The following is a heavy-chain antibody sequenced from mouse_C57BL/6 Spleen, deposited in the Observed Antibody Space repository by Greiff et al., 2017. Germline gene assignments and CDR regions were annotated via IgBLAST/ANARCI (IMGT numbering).Heavy chain of an antibody. J-gene: IGHJ4*01. D-gene: IGHD1-1*01. Sequence: QVQLQQSGAELVKPGASVKISCKASGYAFSSYWMNWVKQRPGKGLEWIGQIYPGDGDTNYNGKFKGKATLTADKSSSTAYMQLSSLTSEDSAVYFCARERYYGSSYLYAMYYWGQGTSVTVSS. CDR1: GYAFSSYW. CDR2: IYPGDGDT. CDR3: ARERYYGSSYLYAMYY. V-gene: IGHV1-80*01.